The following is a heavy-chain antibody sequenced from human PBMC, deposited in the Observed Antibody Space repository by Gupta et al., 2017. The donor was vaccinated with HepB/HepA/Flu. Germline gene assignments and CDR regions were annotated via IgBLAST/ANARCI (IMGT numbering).Heavy chain of an antibody. CDR1: GYTFTSYY. CDR2: INPSGGST. CDR3: ASVYYYDSSGYYNYYYGMDV. Sequence: QVQLVQSGAEVKKPGASVKVSCKASGYTFTSYYIHWVRQAPGQGLEWMGIINPSGGSTSYAQKFQGRVTMTRDTSTSTVYMELSSLRSEDTAVYYCASVYYYDSSGYYNYYYGMDVWGQGTTVTVSS. D-gene: IGHD3-22*01. J-gene: IGHJ6*02. V-gene: IGHV1-46*01.